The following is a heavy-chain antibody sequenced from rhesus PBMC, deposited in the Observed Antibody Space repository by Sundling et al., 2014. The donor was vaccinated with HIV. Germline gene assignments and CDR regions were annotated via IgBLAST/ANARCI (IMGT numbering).Heavy chain of an antibody. D-gene: IGHD1-32*01. V-gene: IGHV3-103*01. CDR2: INSGGTTT. Sequence: EVQLVETGGDLVQPGGSLKLSCAASGFTFSTYGMNWVRQAPGKGLEWVASINSGGTTTYYADSVKGRFTISKDNSKNTLSLQMNNLRPDDTAVYYCAKGVGIELLYSWGQGVVVTVSS. J-gene: IGHJ6*01. CDR3: AKGVGIELLYS. CDR1: GFTFSTYG.